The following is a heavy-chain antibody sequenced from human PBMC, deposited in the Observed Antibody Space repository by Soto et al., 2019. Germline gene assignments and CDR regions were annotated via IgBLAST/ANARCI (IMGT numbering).Heavy chain of an antibody. CDR2: IHYSGTT. CDR3: ARDGLGRGNAFDI. J-gene: IGHJ3*02. D-gene: IGHD6-19*01. Sequence: QVQPQESGPGLVKPSETLSLTCTVSDGSISAYYWSWIRQPPGKRLEWIGYIHYSGTTNYSPSLKSRVTISLDTSKNQFSLKLNSVTAADTAVYYCARDGLGRGNAFDIWGQGTMVTVSS. V-gene: IGHV4-59*01. CDR1: DGSISAYY.